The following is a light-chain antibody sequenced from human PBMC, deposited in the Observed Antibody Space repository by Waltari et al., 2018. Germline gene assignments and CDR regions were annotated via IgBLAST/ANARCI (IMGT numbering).Light chain of an antibody. Sequence: ALTQSPLSLPVTPGEPASVSCWSSQSLLHSNGYDYLNWYLQKLGQSPQLLIYMASIRATGVPDRFSGSGSGTNFTLKVSRLEAEDVGVYYCVQSLQTPPWTFGQGTKVGIK. CDR2: MAS. J-gene: IGKJ1*01. CDR1: QSLLHSNGYDY. CDR3: VQSLQTPPWT. V-gene: IGKV2-28*01.